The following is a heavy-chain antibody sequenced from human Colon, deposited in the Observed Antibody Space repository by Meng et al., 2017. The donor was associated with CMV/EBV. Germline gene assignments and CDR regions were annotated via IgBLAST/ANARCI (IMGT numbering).Heavy chain of an antibody. D-gene: IGHD2-15*01. J-gene: IGHJ4*02. CDR1: GFTFDSYA. V-gene: IGHV3-30*04. CDR3: VRAVVGN. CDR2: ISFDGKNT. Sequence: GESLKISCATSGFTFDSYAMHWVRQSPGKGLEWVALISFDGKNTYYADSVKGRFTISRDNSKNTLYLQMSGLKTEDTAVFYCVRAVVGNWGQGTLVTVSS.